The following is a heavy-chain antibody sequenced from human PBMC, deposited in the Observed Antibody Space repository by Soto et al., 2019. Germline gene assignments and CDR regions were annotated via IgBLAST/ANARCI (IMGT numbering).Heavy chain of an antibody. D-gene: IGHD3-3*01. CDR3: AKDRDTIFAVAAPEYFDF. CDR1: GFTFSSYA. Sequence: GGSLRLSCAASGFTFSSYAMSWVRQAPGKXLEWVSAISGSGGSTYYADSVKGRFTISRDNSKNTLYLQMNSLRAEDTAVYYCAKDRDTIFAVAAPEYFDFLRQRTLVTVCS. J-gene: IGHJ4*02. CDR2: ISGSGGST. V-gene: IGHV3-23*01.